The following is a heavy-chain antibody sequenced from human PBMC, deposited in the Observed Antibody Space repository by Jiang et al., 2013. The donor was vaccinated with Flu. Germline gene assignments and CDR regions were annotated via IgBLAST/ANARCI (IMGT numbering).Heavy chain of an antibody. CDR1: GFTFSIYS. D-gene: IGHD3-3*01. Sequence: ESGGGLVQPGGSLRLSCAASGFTFSIYSMNWVRQAPGKGLEWVSYISSSSSTIYYADSVKGRFTISRDNAKNSLYLQMNSLRDEDTAVYFCASRLSRDLNYWGQGTLVTVSS. CDR3: ASRLSRDLNY. J-gene: IGHJ4*02. CDR2: ISSSSSTI. V-gene: IGHV3-48*02.